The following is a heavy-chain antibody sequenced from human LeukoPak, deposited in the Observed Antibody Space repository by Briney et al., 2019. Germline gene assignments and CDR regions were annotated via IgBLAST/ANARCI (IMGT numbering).Heavy chain of an antibody. CDR1: GGSISSYY. J-gene: IGHJ4*02. CDR2: IYTSGST. Sequence: SEALSLTCTVSGGSISSYYWSWIRQPPGKGLEWIGRIYTSGSTNYNPSLKSRVTISVDTSKNQFSLKLSSVTAADTAVYYCARGGNDYGDYEGYWGQGTLVTVSS. V-gene: IGHV4-4*08. D-gene: IGHD4-17*01. CDR3: ARGGNDYGDYEGY.